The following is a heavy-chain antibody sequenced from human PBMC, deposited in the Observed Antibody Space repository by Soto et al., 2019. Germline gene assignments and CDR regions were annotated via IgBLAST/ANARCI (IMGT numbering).Heavy chain of an antibody. D-gene: IGHD6-13*01. CDR1: GYTFTSYY. Sequence: RASVKVSCKASGYTFTSYYMHCVRQAPGQGLEWMGIINPSGGSTSYAQKFQGRVTMTRDTSTSTVYMELSSLRSEDTAVYYCARDLKMGIAAPDAFDIWGQGTMVTVSS. V-gene: IGHV1-46*01. CDR2: INPSGGST. CDR3: ARDLKMGIAAPDAFDI. J-gene: IGHJ3*02.